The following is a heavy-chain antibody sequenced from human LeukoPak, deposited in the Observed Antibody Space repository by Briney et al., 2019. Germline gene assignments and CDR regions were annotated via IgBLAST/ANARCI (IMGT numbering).Heavy chain of an antibody. Sequence: ASVKVSCKTSGDSFTTYYFHWVRQAPGQGLEWVATINPKDGSTDFAENFRGRVTLTRDTTTTTLYMDLHSLESADTAVYYCARDRGCTTSSCYRTGLRWFDPWGQGTLVIVSS. CDR3: ARDRGCTTSSCYRTGLRWFDP. CDR2: INPKDGST. D-gene: IGHD2-2*01. J-gene: IGHJ5*02. V-gene: IGHV1-46*01. CDR1: GDSFTTYY.